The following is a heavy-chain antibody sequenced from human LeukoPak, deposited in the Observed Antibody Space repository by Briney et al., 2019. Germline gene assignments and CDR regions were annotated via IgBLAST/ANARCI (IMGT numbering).Heavy chain of an antibody. V-gene: IGHV4-59*04. CDR1: GGSISSYY. J-gene: IGHJ4*02. CDR3: AKSSRGLGKPQFDY. D-gene: IGHD2-15*01. CDR2: IYHTGST. Sequence: SETLSLTCTVSGGSISSYYWSWIRQPPGKGLEWIGSIYHTGSTYYNPSLKSRVTISVDTSKNQFSLNLSSVTAADTAVFYCAKSSRGLGKPQFDYWGQGTLVTVSS.